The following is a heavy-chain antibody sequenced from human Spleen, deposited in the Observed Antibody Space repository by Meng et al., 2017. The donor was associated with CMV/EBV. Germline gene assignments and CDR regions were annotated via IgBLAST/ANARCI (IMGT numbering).Heavy chain of an antibody. CDR3: ANARFEYSSSYFDS. V-gene: IGHV3-30*02. CDR1: GFTFSNSD. Sequence: GESLKISCAASGFTFSNSDMNWVRQAPGKGLEWVTFIRYDGTTQYYIDSVKGRFTISRDNSKNTMYLQMNSLRAEDTALYYCANARFEYSSSYFDSWGQGTLVTVSS. D-gene: IGHD6-6*01. CDR2: IRYDGTTQ. J-gene: IGHJ4*02.